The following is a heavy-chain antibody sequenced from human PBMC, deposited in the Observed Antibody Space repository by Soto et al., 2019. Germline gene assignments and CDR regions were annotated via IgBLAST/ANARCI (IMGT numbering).Heavy chain of an antibody. CDR1: GYTFTTYF. D-gene: IGHD3-16*01. V-gene: IGHV1-2*07. Sequence: QVQLLQSGAELRKPGASVKVSCKTSGYTFTTYFIHWVRQAPGQGLEWLGWINVDSGDTKSADDFKGRVSMTRDTSVTTADLELTGLTSDDTAVYYCASGGFSYASSGSPFAFWGQGTLVTVSS. CDR2: INVDSGDT. J-gene: IGHJ4*02. CDR3: ASGGFSYASSGSPFAF.